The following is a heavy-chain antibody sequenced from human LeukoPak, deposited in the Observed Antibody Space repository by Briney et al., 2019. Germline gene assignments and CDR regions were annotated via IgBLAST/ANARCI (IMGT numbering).Heavy chain of an antibody. J-gene: IGHJ3*02. Sequence: GGSLRLSCAASGFTFRIYWMSWVRQAPGKGLEWVANIKEDGSDKYYVDSVRGRFTISRDNAKNLLYLQMNSLRTEDTALYYCVVLGSKEGSNGAFDIWGQGTMVTVSS. CDR3: VVLGSKEGSNGAFDI. CDR2: IKEDGSDK. V-gene: IGHV3-7*01. D-gene: IGHD3-10*01. CDR1: GFTFRIYW.